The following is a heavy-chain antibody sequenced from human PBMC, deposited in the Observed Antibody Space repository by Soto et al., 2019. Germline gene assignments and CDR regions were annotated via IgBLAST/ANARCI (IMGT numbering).Heavy chain of an antibody. D-gene: IGHD5-18*01. V-gene: IGHV1-69*13. CDR1: GYTFNSYG. J-gene: IGHJ4*02. CDR3: ARGLVDTAMVLDY. Sequence: GASVKVSCKTSGYTFNSYGISWVRQAPGQGLEWMGWIIPIFGTANYAQKFQGRVTITADESTSTAYMELSSLRSEDTAVYYCARGLVDTAMVLDYWGQGTLVTVSS. CDR2: IIPIFGTA.